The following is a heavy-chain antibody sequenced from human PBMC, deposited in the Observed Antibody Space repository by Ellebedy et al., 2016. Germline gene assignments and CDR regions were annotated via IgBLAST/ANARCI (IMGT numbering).Heavy chain of an antibody. V-gene: IGHV3-7*01. CDR3: ARVLRYFDWLLRGFDY. CDR1: GFTFSYYS. Sequence: GGSLRLSXAASGFTFSYYSMTWVRQAPGKGLEWVANIKQDGSEKYYVDSVKGRFTISRDNAKNSLYLQMNSLRAEDTAVYYCARVLRYFDWLLRGFDYWGQGTLVTVSS. CDR2: IKQDGSEK. J-gene: IGHJ4*02. D-gene: IGHD3-9*01.